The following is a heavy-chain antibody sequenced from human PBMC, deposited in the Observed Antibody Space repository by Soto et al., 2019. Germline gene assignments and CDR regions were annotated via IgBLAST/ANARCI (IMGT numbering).Heavy chain of an antibody. CDR2: IWYDGSNK. V-gene: IGHV3-33*01. D-gene: IGHD3-3*01. CDR1: GFTFSSYG. Sequence: PGGSLRLSCAASGFTFSSYGMHWVRQAPGKGLEWVAVIWYDGSNKYYADSVKGRFTISRDNSKNTLYLQMNSLRAEDTAVYYCARGWVYDFWSGYYHYGMDVWGQGTTVTVSS. J-gene: IGHJ6*02. CDR3: ARGWVYDFWSGYYHYGMDV.